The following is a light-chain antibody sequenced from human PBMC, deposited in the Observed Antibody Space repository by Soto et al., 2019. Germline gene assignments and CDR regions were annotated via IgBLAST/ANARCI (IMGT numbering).Light chain of an antibody. Sequence: QAVVTQEPSLTVSPGGTVTLTCGSNIGPVISGHFPYWFQQKPGQAPRTLIYDTTKTHSWTPDRFSGSLVGDKAALTLSGAQPEDEADYYCLLSYSGARLVVFGGGTKLTVL. V-gene: IGLV7-46*01. CDR1: IGPVISGHF. CDR2: DTT. J-gene: IGLJ2*01. CDR3: LLSYSGARLVV.